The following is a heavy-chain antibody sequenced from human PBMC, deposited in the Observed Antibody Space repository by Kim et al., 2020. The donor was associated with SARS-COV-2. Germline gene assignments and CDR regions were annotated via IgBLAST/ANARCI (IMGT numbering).Heavy chain of an antibody. V-gene: IGHV3-74*01. J-gene: IGHJ4*02. CDR2: IDNEGTTT. Sequence: GGSLRLSCAASGFSFSEWWMDWVRQAPGKGPEWVARIDNEGTTTLYADSVKGRFTISRDNSKNTLYLQMTGLRADDTGVYYCTRGPFWGQGTLVTVSS. CDR3: TRGPF. CDR1: GFSFSEWW.